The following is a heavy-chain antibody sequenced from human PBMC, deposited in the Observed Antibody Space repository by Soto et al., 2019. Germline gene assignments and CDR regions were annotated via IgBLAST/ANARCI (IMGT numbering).Heavy chain of an antibody. CDR2: VSGSGGPT. J-gene: IGHJ3*02. D-gene: IGHD3-3*01. Sequence: GGSLRLSCAASGFTFSSYAMSWVRQAPGKGLEWVSTVSGSGGPTYYADSVKGRFTISRDNSKSTLYLQMNSLRAEDTAAYYCAKAAFGVVIGDAFDIWGQGTMVTVSS. V-gene: IGHV3-23*01. CDR1: GFTFSSYA. CDR3: AKAAFGVVIGDAFDI.